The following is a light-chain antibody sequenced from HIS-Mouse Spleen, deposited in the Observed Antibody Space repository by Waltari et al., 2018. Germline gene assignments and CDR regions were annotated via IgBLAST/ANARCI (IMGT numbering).Light chain of an antibody. CDR2: KAS. J-gene: IGKJ2*01. Sequence: DIQITQSPSTLPASVGDRVTITCRASQSISSWLAWYQQKPGKAPKLLIYKASSLESGVPSRFSGSGSGTEFTLTISSLQPDDFATYYCQQYNSYPYTFGQGTKLEIK. CDR1: QSISSW. CDR3: QQYNSYPYT. V-gene: IGKV1-5*03.